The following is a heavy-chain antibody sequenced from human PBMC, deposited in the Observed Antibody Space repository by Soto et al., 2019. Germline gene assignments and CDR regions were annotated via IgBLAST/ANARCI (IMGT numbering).Heavy chain of an antibody. CDR3: AREKSIAATSDYYYYYGMDV. CDR2: ISSSSSTI. D-gene: IGHD6-6*01. V-gene: IGHV3-48*02. CDR1: GFTFSSYS. Sequence: GGSLRLSCAASGFTFSSYSMNWVRQAPGKGLEWVSYISSSSSTIYYADSVKGRFTISRDNAKNSLYLQMNSLRDEDTAVYYCAREKSIAATSDYYYYYGMDVWGQGTTVTVSS. J-gene: IGHJ6*02.